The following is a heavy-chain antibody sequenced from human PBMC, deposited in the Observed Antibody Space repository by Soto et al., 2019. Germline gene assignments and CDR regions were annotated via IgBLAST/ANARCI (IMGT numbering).Heavy chain of an antibody. V-gene: IGHV1-2*02. CDR2: INPNSGGT. CDR1: GYTFTGYY. D-gene: IGHD1-26*01. CDR3: ARDTAATSVIYYYYGMDV. Sequence: SVKVSCKASGYTFTGYYMHWVRQAPGQGLEWMGWINPNSGGTNYAQKFQGRVTMTRDTSISTAYMELSRLRSDDTAVYYCARDTAATSVIYYYYGMDVRGQGTTVTVSS. J-gene: IGHJ6*02.